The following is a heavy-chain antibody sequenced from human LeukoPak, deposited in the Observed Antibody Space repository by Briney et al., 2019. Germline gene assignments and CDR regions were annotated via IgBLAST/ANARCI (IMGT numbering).Heavy chain of an antibody. Sequence: RPSETLSLTCAVYGGSFSGYYWSWIRQPPGKGLEWIGEINHSGSTNYNPSLKSRVTISVDTSKNQFSLKLSSVTAADTAVYYCATHGVMAAAAPYWGQGTPVTVSS. CDR2: INHSGST. CDR1: GGSFSGYY. V-gene: IGHV4-34*01. D-gene: IGHD6-13*01. CDR3: ATHGVMAAAAPY. J-gene: IGHJ4*02.